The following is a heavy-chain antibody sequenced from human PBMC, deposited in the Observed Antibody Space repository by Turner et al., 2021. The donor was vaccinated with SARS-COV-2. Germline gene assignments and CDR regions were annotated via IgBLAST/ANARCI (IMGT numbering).Heavy chain of an antibody. J-gene: IGHJ6*02. CDR2: ISGSGGGT. CDR1: GFPFSSCA. D-gene: IGHD6-19*01. CDR3: AKDEVAGLLYYFYAMDV. V-gene: IGHV3-23*01. Sequence: EVQLLESGGGLVQRGGSLRLSGAASGFPFSSCAMSWVRQAPGKGLEWVSSISGSGGGTYYADSVKGRFTIARDNSKNTLYLQMISLRAEDTAVYYCAKDEVAGLLYYFYAMDVWGQGTTVTVSS.